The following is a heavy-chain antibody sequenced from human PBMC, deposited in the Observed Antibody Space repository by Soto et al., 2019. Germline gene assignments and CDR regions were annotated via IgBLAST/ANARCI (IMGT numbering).Heavy chain of an antibody. CDR2: ISAYNGNT. V-gene: IGHV1-18*01. CDR3: ARVVTMVRGEGYYYGMDV. Sequence: QVQLVQSGAEVKKPGASVKVSCKASGYTFTSYGISWVRQAPGQGLEWMGWISAYNGNTNYAQKLEGRVTMTTDTSTSTAYMVLRSLRADDTAVYYCARVVTMVRGEGYYYGMDVWGQGTTVTVSS. CDR1: GYTFTSYG. D-gene: IGHD3-10*01. J-gene: IGHJ6*02.